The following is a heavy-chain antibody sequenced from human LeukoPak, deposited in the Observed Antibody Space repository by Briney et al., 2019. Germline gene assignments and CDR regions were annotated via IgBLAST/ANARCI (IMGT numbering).Heavy chain of an antibody. D-gene: IGHD1-14*01. Sequence: GGSLRLSCAASGFDFSTQWMSWVRQAPGKGLEWVAIVNQGATQKYYADSVKGRFTISRDNSKNTLYLQMNSLRAEDTAVYYCAKDNPGGAFDIWGQGTMVTVSS. V-gene: IGHV3-7*01. CDR2: VNQGATQK. CDR3: AKDNPGGAFDI. CDR1: GFDFSTQW. J-gene: IGHJ3*02.